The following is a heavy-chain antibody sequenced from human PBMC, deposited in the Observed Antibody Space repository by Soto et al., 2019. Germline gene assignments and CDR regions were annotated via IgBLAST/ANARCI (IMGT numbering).Heavy chain of an antibody. D-gene: IGHD6-13*01. V-gene: IGHV4-59*01. Sequence: SETLSLTCTVSGGSISSYYWSWIRQPPGKGLEWIGYIYYSGSTNYNPSLKSRVTISVDTSKNQFSLKLSSVTAADTSVYYCARGDIAAAGPLGYYGMDVWGQGTTVTVSS. CDR1: GGSISSYY. J-gene: IGHJ6*02. CDR3: ARGDIAAAGPLGYYGMDV. CDR2: IYYSGST.